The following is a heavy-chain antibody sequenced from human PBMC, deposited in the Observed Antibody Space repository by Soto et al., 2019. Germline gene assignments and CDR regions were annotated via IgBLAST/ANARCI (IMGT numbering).Heavy chain of an antibody. D-gene: IGHD3-10*01. V-gene: IGHV4-39*07. CDR3: ARNRDTMVRGVIITNFDY. CDR1: SAPVSSSTYT. Sequence: PSETLSLTCTVSSAPVSSSTYTWGWIRQPPGKGLEWIGSIYYSGSTYYNPSLNSRVTVSVDTSKNQFSLKLSSVTAADTAVYYCARNRDTMVRGVIITNFDYWGQGTLVTVSS. J-gene: IGHJ4*02. CDR2: IYYSGST.